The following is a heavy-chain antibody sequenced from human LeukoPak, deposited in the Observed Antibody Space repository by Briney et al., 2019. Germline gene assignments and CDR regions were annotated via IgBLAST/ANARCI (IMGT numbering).Heavy chain of an antibody. CDR1: GFTFSSYS. D-gene: IGHD3-3*01. Sequence: GGSLRLSCAASGFTFSSYSMNWVRQAPGKGLEWISYISSGSSTIYYADSVKGRFTISRDNAKNSLYLQMNSLRAEDTAVYYCASGKGHDFWSGYLSWFDPWGQGTLVTVSS. J-gene: IGHJ5*02. V-gene: IGHV3-48*04. CDR2: ISSGSSTI. CDR3: ASGKGHDFWSGYLSWFDP.